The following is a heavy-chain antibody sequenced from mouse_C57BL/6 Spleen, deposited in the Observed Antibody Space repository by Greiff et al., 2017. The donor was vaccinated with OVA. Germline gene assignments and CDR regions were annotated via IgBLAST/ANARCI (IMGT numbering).Heavy chain of an antibody. D-gene: IGHD1-2*01. CDR2: IDPSDSYT. J-gene: IGHJ2*01. CDR3: ARGPITGTGGYFDY. CDR1: GYTFTSYW. V-gene: IGHV1-59*01. Sequence: VQLQQSGAELVRPGTSVKLSCKASGYTFTSYWMHWVKQRPGQGLEWIGVIDPSDSYTNYNQKFKGKATLTVDTSSSTAYMQLSSLTSEDSAVYYCARGPITGTGGYFDYWGQGTTLTVSS.